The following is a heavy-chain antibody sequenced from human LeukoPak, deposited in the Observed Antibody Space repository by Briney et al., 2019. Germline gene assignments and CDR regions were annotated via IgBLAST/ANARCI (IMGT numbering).Heavy chain of an antibody. J-gene: IGHJ3*02. CDR1: GLTFSNYG. D-gene: IGHD2-15*01. V-gene: IGHV3-30*02. Sequence: PGGSLRLSCVASGLTFSNYGIHWVRQAPGKGLEWVTYIRYDGTTIYYADSVKGRFTISRDNSKNTLYLQMNSLRAEDTAVYYCAREKVVVAIAGPGGSFDIWGQGTMVTVSS. CDR3: AREKVVVAIAGPGGSFDI. CDR2: IRYDGTTI.